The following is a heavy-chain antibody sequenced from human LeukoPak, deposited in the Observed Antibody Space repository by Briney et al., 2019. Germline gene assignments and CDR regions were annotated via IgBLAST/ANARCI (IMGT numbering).Heavy chain of an antibody. D-gene: IGHD6-25*01. Sequence: GGSLRLSCVASGFGFSNHDMTWGRQAPGKGLEWVSSISGSGSGTFYTDSVKGRFTISRDTSKNTLYLEMNNLKDEDTAVYYCVNGYHFDWWGQGTLVIVSS. CDR2: ISGSGSGT. J-gene: IGHJ4*02. CDR1: GFGFSNHD. CDR3: VNGYHFDW. V-gene: IGHV3-23*01.